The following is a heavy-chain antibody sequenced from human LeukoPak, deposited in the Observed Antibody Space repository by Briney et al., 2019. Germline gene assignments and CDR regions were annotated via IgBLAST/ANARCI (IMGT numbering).Heavy chain of an antibody. CDR3: ARVASVYYGSGSYYPIHQAGNWFDP. D-gene: IGHD3-10*01. V-gene: IGHV1-69*05. Sequence: ASVKVSCKASGGTLSSYAISWVRQAPGQGLEWMGGIIPIFGTANYAQKFQGRVTITTDESTSTAYLELTSLRSEDTAVYYCARVASVYYGSGSYYPIHQAGNWFDPWAQGPLVPVSS. CDR1: GGTLSSYA. J-gene: IGHJ5*02. CDR2: IIPIFGTA.